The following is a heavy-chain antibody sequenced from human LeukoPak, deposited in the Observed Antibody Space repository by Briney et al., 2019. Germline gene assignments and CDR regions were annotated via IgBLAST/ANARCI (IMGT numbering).Heavy chain of an antibody. CDR3: ARYNRACKSDHY. D-gene: IGHD1-14*01. Sequence: PGGSLRLSCAASGFTFNSYWMSWVRQAPGKGLEWVADIKKDGSEKYYAGSVKGRFTISRDNDKISLYLQMNSLRAEDMAVYFCARYNRACKSDHYWGQGTLVTVSS. CDR2: IKKDGSEK. J-gene: IGHJ4*02. V-gene: IGHV3-7*03. CDR1: GFTFNSYW.